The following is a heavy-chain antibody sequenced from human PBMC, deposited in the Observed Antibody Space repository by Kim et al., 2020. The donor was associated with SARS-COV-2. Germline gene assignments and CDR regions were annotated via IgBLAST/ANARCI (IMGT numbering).Heavy chain of an antibody. J-gene: IGHJ4*02. CDR3: EASDY. CDR2: IGDGGVRT. Sequence: IGDGGVRTHYADSVQGRFTISRDNSKSTLFLHMNSLRAEDTAVYYCEASDYWGQGSLVTVSS. V-gene: IGHV3-23*01.